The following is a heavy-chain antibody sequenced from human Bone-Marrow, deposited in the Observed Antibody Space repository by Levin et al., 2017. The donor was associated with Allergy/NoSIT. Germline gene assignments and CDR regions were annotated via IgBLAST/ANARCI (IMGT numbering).Heavy chain of an antibody. J-gene: IGHJ4*02. CDR2: INHSGNT. V-gene: IGHV4-34*01. D-gene: IGHD2-2*01. CDR1: GGSFSDDY. Sequence: SETLSLTCAAYGGSFSDDYWTWIRQSPGKGLEWIGEINHSGNTNYNPSLTSRVTMSVDTPKNQVSLRLTSMSAADAAVYYCARGRRTPSAWGQGTRVTVSS. CDR3: ARGRRTPSA.